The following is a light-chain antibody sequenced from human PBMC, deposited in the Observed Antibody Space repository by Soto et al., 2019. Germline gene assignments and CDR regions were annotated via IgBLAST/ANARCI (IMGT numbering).Light chain of an antibody. CDR3: QQYGSSPLT. CDR2: GAS. CDR1: ESVSSSF. V-gene: IGKV3-20*01. Sequence: MVLTQSPGTLSLSPGERATLSCRASESVSSSFLAWYQQRPGQAPRLLIYGASSRATGIPDRFSGGGSGTDFTLTISRLEPEDFAVYYCQQYGSSPLTFGQGTKVDIK. J-gene: IGKJ1*01.